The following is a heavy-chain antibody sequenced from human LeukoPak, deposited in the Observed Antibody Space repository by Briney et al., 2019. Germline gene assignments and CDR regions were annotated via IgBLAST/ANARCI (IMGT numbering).Heavy chain of an antibody. D-gene: IGHD3-10*01. V-gene: IGHV1-46*01. CDR3: ATVTTMVRGVIIEDYYFDY. J-gene: IGHJ4*02. Sequence: ASVKVSCKASGYTFTSYYMHWVRQAPGQGLEWMGIINPSGGSTSYAQKFQGRVTMTRDTSTSTVYMELSSLRSEDTAVYYCATVTTMVRGVIIEDYYFDYWGQGTLVTVSS. CDR2: INPSGGST. CDR1: GYTFTSYY.